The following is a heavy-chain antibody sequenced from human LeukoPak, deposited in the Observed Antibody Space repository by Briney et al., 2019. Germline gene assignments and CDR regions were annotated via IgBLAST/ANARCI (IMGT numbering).Heavy chain of an antibody. D-gene: IGHD3-22*01. Sequence: SETLFLTCAVYGGSFSGYYWSWTRQPPGKGLEWIGEINHSGSTNYNPSLKSRVTISVDTSKNQFSLKLSSVTAADTAVYYCARGSTTKTYYYDSSGYYASRGNDYWGQGTLVTVSS. CDR3: ARGSTTKTYYYDSSGYYASRGNDY. CDR1: GGSFSGYY. J-gene: IGHJ4*02. V-gene: IGHV4-34*01. CDR2: INHSGST.